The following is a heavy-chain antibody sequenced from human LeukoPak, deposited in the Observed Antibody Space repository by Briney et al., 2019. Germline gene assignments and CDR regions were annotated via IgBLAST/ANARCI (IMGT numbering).Heavy chain of an antibody. CDR1: GCTFSSYA. Sequence: PGGSLRLSCAASGCTFSSYAMSWVRQAPGKGLEWVSAISGSGGSTYYADSVKGRFTISRDNSKNTLYLQMNSLRAEDTAVYYCAKDQIFEWLVPFDYWGQGTLVTVSS. V-gene: IGHV3-23*01. CDR2: ISGSGGST. CDR3: AKDQIFEWLVPFDY. D-gene: IGHD6-19*01. J-gene: IGHJ4*02.